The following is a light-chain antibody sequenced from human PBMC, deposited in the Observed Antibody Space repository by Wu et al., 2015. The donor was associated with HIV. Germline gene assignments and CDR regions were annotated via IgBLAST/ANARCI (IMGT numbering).Light chain of an antibody. Sequence: ENVLTQSPGTLSLSPGERATLSCKASQSVSNNYFAWFQQRPGQAPRLLIYGASNRATGTPDRFSGSGSGTDFTLTITRLEPQDFAVYYCQQYDTSITFGQGTQLEIK. V-gene: IGKV3-20*01. CDR3: QQYDTSIT. CDR2: GAS. CDR1: QSVSNNY. J-gene: IGKJ5*01.